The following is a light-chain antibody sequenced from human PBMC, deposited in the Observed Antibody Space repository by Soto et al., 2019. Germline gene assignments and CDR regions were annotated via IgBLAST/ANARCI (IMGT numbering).Light chain of an antibody. CDR3: SSHGGSNNFVV. V-gene: IGLV2-8*01. J-gene: IGLJ2*01. CDR1: SSDVGAYNY. Sequence: QSALTQPPSASGSPGQSVTISCTGTSSDVGAYNYVSWYQQHPGKAPKVIIYEVSKRPSGVPDRFSGSKSGNTASLTVSGLQAEDEADYYCSSHGGSNNFVVFGGGTKLTVL. CDR2: EVS.